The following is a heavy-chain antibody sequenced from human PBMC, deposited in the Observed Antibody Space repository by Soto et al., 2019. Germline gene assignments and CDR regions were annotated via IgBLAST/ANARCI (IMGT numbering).Heavy chain of an antibody. D-gene: IGHD2-2*01. CDR2: ITPYNGKT. V-gene: IGHV1-18*01. Sequence: QVHRVQSGAEVKKPGASVKVSCKASGYTFITFGISWVRQAPGQGLEWMGWITPYNGKTNYAQKVQDRVTMTTDTSTGTAYMELRSLRSDDSAVYYCARDTSHYFDHWGQGTLVTVSS. CDR3: ARDTSHYFDH. J-gene: IGHJ4*02. CDR1: GYTFITFG.